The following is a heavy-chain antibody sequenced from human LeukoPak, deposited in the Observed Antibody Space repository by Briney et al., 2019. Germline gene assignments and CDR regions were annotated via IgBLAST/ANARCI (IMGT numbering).Heavy chain of an antibody. CDR2: IYTSGST. V-gene: IGHV4-61*02. J-gene: IGHJ4*02. D-gene: IGHD3-22*01. CDR1: GGSISSGSYY. Sequence: SETLSLTCTVSGGSISSGSYYWSWIRQPAGKGLEWIGRIYTSGSTNYNPSLKSRVTISVDTSKNQFSLKLSSVTAADTAVYYCARAEVTMIVDYRGQGTLVTVSS. CDR3: ARAEVTMIVDY.